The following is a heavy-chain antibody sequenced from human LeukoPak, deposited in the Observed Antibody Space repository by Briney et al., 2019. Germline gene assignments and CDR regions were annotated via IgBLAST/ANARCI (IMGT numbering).Heavy chain of an antibody. D-gene: IGHD3-10*01. Sequence: GGSLRLSCAASGFTFSSYSMNWVRQAPGEGLEWVSYISSSSSTIYYADSVKGRFTISRDNAKNSLYLQMNSLRAEDTAVYYCAALGELFSTSLYWSQGTLVTVSS. CDR2: ISSSSSTI. V-gene: IGHV3-48*01. J-gene: IGHJ4*02. CDR1: GFTFSSYS. CDR3: AALGELFSTSLY.